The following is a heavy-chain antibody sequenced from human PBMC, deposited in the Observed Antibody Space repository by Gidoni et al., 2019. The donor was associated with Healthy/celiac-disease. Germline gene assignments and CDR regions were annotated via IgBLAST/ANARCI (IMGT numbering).Heavy chain of an antibody. Sequence: QVQLQESGPGLVKPSETLSLTCTVSGGSVSSGSYYWSWIRQPPGKGLEWIGYIYYSGITNYTPSLKSRVTISIDTSKNQFSLKLSSVTAADTAVYYCARGGITDFRRQLDYWGQGTLVTVSS. D-gene: IGHD3-10*01. CDR3: ARGGITDFRRQLDY. J-gene: IGHJ4*02. CDR2: IYYSGIT. CDR1: GGSVSSGSYY. V-gene: IGHV4-61*01.